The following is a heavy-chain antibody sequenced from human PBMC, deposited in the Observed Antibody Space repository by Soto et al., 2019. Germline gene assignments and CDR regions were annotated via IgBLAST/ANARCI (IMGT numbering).Heavy chain of an antibody. D-gene: IGHD6-13*01. J-gene: IGHJ4*02. CDR2: ISGSGGST. V-gene: IGHV3-23*01. Sequence: EVQLLESGGGLVQPGGSLRLSCAASGFTFSDYAMSWVRQAPGKGLAWVSAISGSGGSTYYADSVKGRFTISRDNSKNTLYLQRNSLRAEDTAIYYCAKVTAYSSTMTFDYWGQGTLVTVSS. CDR3: AKVTAYSSTMTFDY. CDR1: GFTFSDYA.